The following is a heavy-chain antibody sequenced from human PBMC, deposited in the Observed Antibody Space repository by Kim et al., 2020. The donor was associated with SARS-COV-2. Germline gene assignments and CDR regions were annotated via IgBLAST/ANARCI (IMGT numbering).Heavy chain of an antibody. CDR3: ARPGSRRFEYYFDY. D-gene: IGHD2-15*01. J-gene: IGHJ4*02. V-gene: IGHV4-39*01. Sequence: SPTLKSRVTISADTSKNQFSLKLSSVTAADTAVYYCARPGSRRFEYYFDYWGQGTLVTVSS.